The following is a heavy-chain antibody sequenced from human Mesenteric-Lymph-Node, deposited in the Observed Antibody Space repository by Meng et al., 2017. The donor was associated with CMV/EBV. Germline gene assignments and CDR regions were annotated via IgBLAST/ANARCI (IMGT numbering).Heavy chain of an antibody. D-gene: IGHD1-7*01. Sequence: SETLSLTCTASGGSLTTDNFYWGWIRQPPGKGLDWIGNTYYSGSTYYNPSLKSRVTMSMDTSKRQFSLNLRFVTAADTAIYYCVRVPPIEAGNTNWFDPWGQGTLVTVSS. CDR1: GGSLTTDNFY. J-gene: IGHJ5*02. V-gene: IGHV4-39*07. CDR2: TYYSGST. CDR3: VRVPPIEAGNTNWFDP.